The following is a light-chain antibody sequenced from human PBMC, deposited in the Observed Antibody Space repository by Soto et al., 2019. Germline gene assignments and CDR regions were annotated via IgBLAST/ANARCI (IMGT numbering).Light chain of an antibody. CDR1: QSVAGSY. CDR3: QQYGSSPLIT. V-gene: IGKV3-20*01. Sequence: EIVLTQSPVTLSLSPGEGATLSCRASQSVAGSYLAWYQQKPGRTPRLLIYGASSRATGIPDRFSGSGSGTDFTLTISRLEPEDFAVYYCQQYGSSPLITFGQGTRLEIK. J-gene: IGKJ5*01. CDR2: GAS.